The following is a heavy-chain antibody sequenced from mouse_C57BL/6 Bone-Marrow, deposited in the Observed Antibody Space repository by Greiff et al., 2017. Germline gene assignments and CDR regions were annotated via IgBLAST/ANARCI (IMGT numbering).Heavy chain of an antibody. V-gene: IGHV1-61*01. CDR2: IYPSDSET. D-gene: IGHD1-1*01. CDR1: GYTFTSYW. CDR3: ARGFYYGSSYGFAY. Sequence: VQLQQPGAELVRPGSSVKLSCKASGYTFTSYWMDWVKQRPGQGLEWIGNIYPSDSETHYNQKFKDKATLTVDKSSSTAYMQLSSLTSEDSAVYYCARGFYYGSSYGFAYWGQGTLVTVSA. J-gene: IGHJ3*01.